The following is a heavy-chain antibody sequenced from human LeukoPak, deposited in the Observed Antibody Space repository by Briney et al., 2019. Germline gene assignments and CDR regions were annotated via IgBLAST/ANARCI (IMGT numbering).Heavy chain of an antibody. CDR1: GFTFSSYA. CDR2: ISFDGSNK. CDR3: ARESGSSGYYPDY. J-gene: IGHJ4*02. V-gene: IGHV3-30*04. Sequence: PGGSLRLSCAASGFTFSSYAMHWVRQAPGKGLEWVAFISFDGSNKYYADSVKGRFTISRDNSKNTLYLQMNSLRAEDTAVYYCARESGSSGYYPDYWGQGTLVTVSS. D-gene: IGHD3-22*01.